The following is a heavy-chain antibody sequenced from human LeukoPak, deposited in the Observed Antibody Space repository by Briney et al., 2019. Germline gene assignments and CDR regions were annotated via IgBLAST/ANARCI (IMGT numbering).Heavy chain of an antibody. Sequence: GASVKVCCKTSGYRFTDFDINWVRQAPGQGREWMGWMNPANGNTGYAQKFQGRVSMSGDTSITTAFMVLSSLRSDDTAVYFCARGPRESSSSDYWGQGTLVTVSS. CDR3: ARGPRESSSSDY. CDR2: MNPANGNT. D-gene: IGHD6-13*01. CDR1: GYRFTDFD. J-gene: IGHJ4*02. V-gene: IGHV1-8*01.